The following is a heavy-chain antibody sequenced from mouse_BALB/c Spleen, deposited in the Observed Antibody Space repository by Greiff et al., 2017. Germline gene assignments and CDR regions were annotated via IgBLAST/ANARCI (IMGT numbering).Heavy chain of an antibody. Sequence: EVQLQQSGPELVKPGASVKIPCKASGYTFTDYNMDWVKQSHGKSLEWIGDINPNNGGTIYNQKFKGKATLTVDKSSSTAYMELRSLTSEDSAVYYCTRSGGNYWYFDVWGAGTTVTVSS. CDR3: TRSGGNYWYFDV. CDR1: GYTFTDYN. J-gene: IGHJ1*01. CDR2: INPNNGGT. V-gene: IGHV1-18*01. D-gene: IGHD1-1*02.